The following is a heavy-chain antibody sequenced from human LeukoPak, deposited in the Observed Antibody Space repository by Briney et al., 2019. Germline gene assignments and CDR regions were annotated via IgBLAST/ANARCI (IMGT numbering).Heavy chain of an antibody. Sequence: GGSLRLSCAASGFTFSSYWMSWVRQAPGKGLEWVANIKQDGSEKYYVDSVKGRFTISRDNAENSLYLQMNSLRAEDTAVYYCARDIGYCSGGSCPNWFDPWGQGTLVTVSS. CDR2: IKQDGSEK. CDR3: ARDIGYCSGGSCPNWFDP. J-gene: IGHJ5*02. CDR1: GFTFSSYW. D-gene: IGHD2-15*01. V-gene: IGHV3-7*01.